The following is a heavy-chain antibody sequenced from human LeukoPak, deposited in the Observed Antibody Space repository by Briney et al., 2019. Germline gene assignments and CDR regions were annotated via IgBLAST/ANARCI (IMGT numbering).Heavy chain of an antibody. J-gene: IGHJ5*02. CDR3: AEETSSTREEGANWFDP. V-gene: IGHV1-69*13. CDR1: GGTFSSYA. D-gene: IGHD2-2*01. CDR2: IIPIFGTA. Sequence: EASVKVSCKASGGTFSSYAISWVRQAPGQGLEWMGGIIPIFGTANYAQKFQGRVTITADESTSTAYMELSSLRSEDTAVYYCAEETSSTREEGANWFDPWGQGTLVTVSS.